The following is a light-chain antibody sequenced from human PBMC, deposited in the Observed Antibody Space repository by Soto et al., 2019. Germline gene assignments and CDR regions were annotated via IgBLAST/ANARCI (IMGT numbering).Light chain of an antibody. Sequence: DIQMTQSPSSLSASVGDRITITCRASQIIDTWLAWYQQKPGKAPKLLIYKASSLENGGPSRFSGSGSGTEFTLTISSLQPDDFATYYCQQYETYSPWTSGQGTKVEVK. CDR2: KAS. V-gene: IGKV1-5*03. CDR1: QIIDTW. CDR3: QQYETYSPWT. J-gene: IGKJ1*01.